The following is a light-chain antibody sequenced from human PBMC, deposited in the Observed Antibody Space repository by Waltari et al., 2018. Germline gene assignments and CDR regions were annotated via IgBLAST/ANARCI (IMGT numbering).Light chain of an antibody. V-gene: IGLV1-44*01. CDR3: AVWDDSLDGLV. J-gene: IGLJ2*01. CDR2: SNN. Sequence: QSALTQQPSASGTPGQWVTISCFGSSSSIKTNPVNWYQHLPGTAPKLLIYSNNQRTSGVPGRFSGSKSGTSASLAISGPQSEDEGDYYCAVWDDSLDGLVFGGGTKLTVL. CDR1: SSSIKTNP.